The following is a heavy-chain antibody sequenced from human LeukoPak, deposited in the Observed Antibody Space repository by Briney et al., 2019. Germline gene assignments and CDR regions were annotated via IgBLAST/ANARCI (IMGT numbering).Heavy chain of an antibody. V-gene: IGHV3-23*01. J-gene: IGHJ4*02. CDR3: AKSFDYDVLTGQDY. CDR2: XSGSGSNT. D-gene: IGHD3-9*01. Sequence: GGSLRLSCAASGFTFNNYAMSWVRQAPGKGLXXXXXXSGSGSNTYYADSVKGRFTISRDNSENTLYLQMNSLRAEDTAIYYCAKSFDYDVLTGQDYWGQGTLVTVSS. CDR1: GFTFNNYA.